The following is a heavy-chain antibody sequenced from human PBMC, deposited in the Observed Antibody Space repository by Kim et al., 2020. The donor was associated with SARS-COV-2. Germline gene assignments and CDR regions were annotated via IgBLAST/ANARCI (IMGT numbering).Heavy chain of an antibody. CDR2: NT. J-gene: IGHJ4*02. V-gene: IGHV1-3*01. Sequence: NTKYSQKFQDRVTITRDTSASTGYMELSSLRSEDTALYYCARALSGALDYWGQGTLVTVSS. CDR3: ARALSGALDY. D-gene: IGHD7-27*01.